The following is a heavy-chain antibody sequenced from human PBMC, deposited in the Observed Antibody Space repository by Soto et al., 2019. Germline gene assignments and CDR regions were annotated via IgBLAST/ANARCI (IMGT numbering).Heavy chain of an antibody. CDR1: GFTFSNYW. J-gene: IGHJ4*02. D-gene: IGHD3-16*01. CDR3: VTGWRTAGHVYHFDD. Sequence: EVQLVESGGGLVQPGGSLRLSCAASGFTFSNYWMHWVRQAPGKGLVWVSRINFDESTTTYADSVQGRFTISRDNAKNTLYLQLNSLRAEDTATYYCVTGWRTAGHVYHFDDWGQGALVTVSS. CDR2: INFDESTT. V-gene: IGHV3-74*01.